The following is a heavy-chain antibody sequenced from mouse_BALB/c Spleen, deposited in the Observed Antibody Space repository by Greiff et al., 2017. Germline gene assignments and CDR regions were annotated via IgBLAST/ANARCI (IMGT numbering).Heavy chain of an antibody. Sequence: QVQLKQSGPGLVQPSQSLSITCTVSGFSLTSYGVHWVRQSPGKGLEWLGVIWSGGSTDYNAAFISRLSISKDNSKSQVSFKMNSLRANDTAIYYCARYYGRGLYAMDYWGQGTSVTVSS. J-gene: IGHJ4*01. CDR3: ARYYGRGLYAMDY. CDR2: IWSGGST. V-gene: IGHV2-2*02. D-gene: IGHD1-1*01. CDR1: GFSLTSYG.